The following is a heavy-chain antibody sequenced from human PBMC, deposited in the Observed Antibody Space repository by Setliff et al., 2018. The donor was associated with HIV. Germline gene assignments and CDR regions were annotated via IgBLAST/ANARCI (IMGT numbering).Heavy chain of an antibody. CDR2: ISYDGSNK. V-gene: IGHV3-30*04. J-gene: IGHJ4*02. CDR1: GFTFSSYA. D-gene: IGHD7-27*01. Sequence: GGSLRLSCAASGFTFSSYAMHWVRQAPGKGLEWVAVISYDGSNKYYADSVKGRFTIPRDNSKNTLYLQMNSLRAEDTAVYYCARDAGGAGEYFDYWGQGTLVTVSS. CDR3: ARDAGGAGEYFDY.